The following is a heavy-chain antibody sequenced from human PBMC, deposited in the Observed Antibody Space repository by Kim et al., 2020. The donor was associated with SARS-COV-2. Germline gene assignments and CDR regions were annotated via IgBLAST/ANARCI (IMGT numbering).Heavy chain of an antibody. CDR3: ARNLLSFPPPPPCGMDV. J-gene: IGHJ6*02. D-gene: IGHD3-10*01. Sequence: LKSRVTISVDTSKSQFSLKLSSVTAADTAVYYCARNLLSFPPPPPCGMDVWGQGTTVTVSS. V-gene: IGHV4-59*01.